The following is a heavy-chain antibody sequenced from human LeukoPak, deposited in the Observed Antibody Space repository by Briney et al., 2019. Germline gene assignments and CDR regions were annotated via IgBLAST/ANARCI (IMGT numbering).Heavy chain of an antibody. J-gene: IGHJ5*02. D-gene: IGHD5-18*01. CDR2: INHSGST. CDR3: ARDWIQNWFDP. Sequence: SETLSLTCAVYGGSFSGYYWSWIRQPPGKGLEWIGEINHSGSTNYNPSLKSRVTISVDTSKNQFSLKLSSVTAADTAVYYCARDWIQNWFDPWGQGTLVTVSS. V-gene: IGHV4-34*01. CDR1: GGSFSGYY.